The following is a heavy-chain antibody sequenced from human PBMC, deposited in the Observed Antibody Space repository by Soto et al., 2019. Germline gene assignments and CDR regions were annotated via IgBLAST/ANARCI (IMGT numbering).Heavy chain of an antibody. CDR3: ARDAFGVTIFGVVIGPKNYGMDV. CDR2: IIPIFGTA. D-gene: IGHD3-3*01. CDR1: GGTFSSYA. V-gene: IGHV1-69*13. Sequence: SVKVSCKASGGTFSSYAISWVRQAPGQGLEWMGGIIPIFGTANYAQKFQGRVTITADESTSTAYMELSSLRSEDTAVYYCARDAFGVTIFGVVIGPKNYGMDVWGQGTTVTVSS. J-gene: IGHJ6*02.